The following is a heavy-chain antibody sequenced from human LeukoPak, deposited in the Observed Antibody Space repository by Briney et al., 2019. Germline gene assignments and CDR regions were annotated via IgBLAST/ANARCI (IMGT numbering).Heavy chain of an antibody. CDR1: GFTFSSYW. V-gene: IGHV3-74*01. CDR2: IKSDGSSA. CDR3: TRDRGGSYDFDY. D-gene: IGHD1-26*01. J-gene: IGHJ4*02. Sequence: GGSLRLSCATSGFTFSSYWMHWVRQAPGKGLVWVSRIKSDGSSASYADSVKGRFTISRDNAKNTLYLQMNSLRAEDTAVYYCTRDRGGSYDFDYWGQGTLVTVSS.